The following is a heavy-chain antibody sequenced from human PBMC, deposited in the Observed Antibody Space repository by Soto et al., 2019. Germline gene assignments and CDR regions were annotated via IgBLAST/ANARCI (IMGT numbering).Heavy chain of an antibody. D-gene: IGHD5-18*01. CDR2: IDWDDDK. CDR1: GFSLSTSGMC. CDR3: ARIQSGYSYGYVDY. J-gene: IGHJ4*02. V-gene: IGHV2-70*01. Sequence: VSGPTLVNTTQTLTLTCTFSGFSLSTSGMCVSWIRQPPGKALEWLALIDWDDDKYYSTSLKTRLTIYKDTSKNQVVLTMTNMDPVDTATYYCARIQSGYSYGYVDYWGQGTLGTVSS.